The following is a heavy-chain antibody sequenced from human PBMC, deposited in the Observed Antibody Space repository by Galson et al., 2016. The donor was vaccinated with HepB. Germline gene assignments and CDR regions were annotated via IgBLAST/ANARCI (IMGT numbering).Heavy chain of an antibody. V-gene: IGHV4-31*03. CDR3: ARAWYYYYYMDV. CDR1: GGSISSGGYY. CDR2: IYYSGST. J-gene: IGHJ6*03. Sequence: TLSLTCTVSGGSISSGGYYWSWIRQHPGKGLEWIGYIYYSGSTYYNPSLKSRVTISVDTSKNQFSLKLSSVTAADTAVYHCARAWYYYYYMDVWGKGTTVTVSS.